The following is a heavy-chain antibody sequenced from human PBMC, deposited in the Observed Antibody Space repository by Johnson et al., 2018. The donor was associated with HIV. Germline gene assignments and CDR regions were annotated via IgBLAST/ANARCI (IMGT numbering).Heavy chain of an antibody. Sequence: QVQLVESGGGVVQPGRSLRLSCAASGFTFSSYAMHWVRQAPGQGLEWVAVISYDGSNKYYADSVKGRFTISRDNSKNTRYLQMNSLSAEDTAVYYGARVTLVLDIWGQGSMVTVSS. CDR3: ARVTLVLDI. D-gene: IGHD4-23*01. CDR2: ISYDGSNK. J-gene: IGHJ3*02. V-gene: IGHV3-30*04. CDR1: GFTFSSYA.